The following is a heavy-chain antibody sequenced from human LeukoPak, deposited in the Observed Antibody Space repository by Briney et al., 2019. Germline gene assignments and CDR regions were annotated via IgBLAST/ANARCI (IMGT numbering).Heavy chain of an antibody. D-gene: IGHD3-22*01. CDR1: GGTFSSYA. V-gene: IGHV1-69*06. Sequence: ASVTVSCKASGGTFSSYAISWVRQAPGQGLEWMGGIIPIFGTANYAQKFQGRVTITADKSTSTAYMELSSLRSEDTAVYYCARVTGYMIEDYFDYWGQGTLVTVSS. CDR2: IIPIFGTA. J-gene: IGHJ4*02. CDR3: ARVTGYMIEDYFDY.